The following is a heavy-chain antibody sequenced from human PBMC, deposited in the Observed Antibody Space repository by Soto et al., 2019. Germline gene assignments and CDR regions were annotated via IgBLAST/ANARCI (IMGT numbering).Heavy chain of an antibody. CDR2: IYYSGST. Sequence: SETLSLTCTVSGGSISSGGYYWSWIRQHPGKGLECIGYIYYSGSTYYNPSLKSRVTISVDTSKNQFSLKLSSVTAADTAVYYCARANTARNYYGSGVPNYGMDVWAQGTTVTVSS. D-gene: IGHD3-10*01. CDR3: ARANTARNYYGSGVPNYGMDV. V-gene: IGHV4-31*03. J-gene: IGHJ6*02. CDR1: GGSISSGGYY.